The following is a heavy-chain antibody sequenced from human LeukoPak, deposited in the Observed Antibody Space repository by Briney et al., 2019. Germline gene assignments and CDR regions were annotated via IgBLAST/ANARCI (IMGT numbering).Heavy chain of an antibody. V-gene: IGHV4-34*01. J-gene: IGHJ4*02. CDR1: GGSFSGYY. D-gene: IGHD6-13*01. CDR2: INHSGST. CDR3: ARGGKQQLSPFDY. Sequence: PSETLSLTCAVYGGSFSGYYWSWIRQPPGKGLEWIGEINHSGSTNYNPSLKSRVTISIDKSKNQFSLKLSSVTAADTAVYYCARGGKQQLSPFDYWGQGTLVTVSS.